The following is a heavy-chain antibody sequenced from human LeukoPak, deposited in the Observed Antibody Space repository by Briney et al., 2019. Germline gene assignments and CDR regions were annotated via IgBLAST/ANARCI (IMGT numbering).Heavy chain of an antibody. Sequence: PGGSLRLSCAASGFTFSSYWMSWVRQAPGKGLEWVSGINWNGGSTGYADSVKGRFTISRDNAKNSLYLQMNSLRAEDTALYYCARDYFGSPSALDYWGQGTLVTVSS. V-gene: IGHV3-20*04. CDR2: INWNGGST. CDR3: ARDYFGSPSALDY. J-gene: IGHJ4*02. CDR1: GFTFSSYW. D-gene: IGHD1-26*01.